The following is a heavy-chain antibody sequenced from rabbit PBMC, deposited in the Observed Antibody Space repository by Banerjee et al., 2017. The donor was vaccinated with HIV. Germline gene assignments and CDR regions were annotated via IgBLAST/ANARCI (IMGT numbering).Heavy chain of an antibody. V-gene: IGHV1S45*01. CDR3: ARGSATMTMVITGYYLSL. CDR1: GFSFSNNYY. D-gene: IGHD2-1*01. CDR2: IYTGDGTST. Sequence: QQRLVESGGGLVQPEGSLTLTCTASGFSFSNNYYICWVRQAPGKGPEWVACIYTGDGTSTAYANWAKGRFTVSKTSSTTVTLHLSSLTAADTATYFCARGSATMTMVITGYYLSLRGPGTLVTVS. J-gene: IGHJ4*01.